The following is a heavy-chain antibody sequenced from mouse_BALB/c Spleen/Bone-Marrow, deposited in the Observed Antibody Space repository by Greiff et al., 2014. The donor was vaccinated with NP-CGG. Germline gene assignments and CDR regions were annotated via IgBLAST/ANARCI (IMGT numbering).Heavy chain of an antibody. Sequence: VQVVESGAELVKPGASVKLSCKASGYTFTNYWMHWVKQRPGQGLEWIGEIDPSDSYSNYNQNLKGKATLTVDKSSSTAYMQLTSLTSEDSAVYYCARGVVYYYAMDYWGQGTSVTVSS. J-gene: IGHJ4*01. V-gene: IGHV1-69*02. CDR2: IDPSDSYS. CDR1: GYTFTNYW. CDR3: ARGVVYYYAMDY.